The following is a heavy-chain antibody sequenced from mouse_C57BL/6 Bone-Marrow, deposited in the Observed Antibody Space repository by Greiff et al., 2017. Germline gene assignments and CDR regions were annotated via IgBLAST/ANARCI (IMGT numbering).Heavy chain of an antibody. D-gene: IGHD1-1*01. CDR1: GYTFTSYW. V-gene: IGHV1-69*01. J-gene: IGHJ1*03. CDR2: IDPSDSST. CDR3: SRSPGSSYGYFDV. Sequence: QVQLQQPGAELVMPGASVKLSCKASGYTFTSYWMHWVKQRPGQGLEWIGEIDPSDSSTNYNQKFKGKSTLTVDKSSSTAYMQLSSLTSEDSAVYYCSRSPGSSYGYFDVWGTGTTVTVSS.